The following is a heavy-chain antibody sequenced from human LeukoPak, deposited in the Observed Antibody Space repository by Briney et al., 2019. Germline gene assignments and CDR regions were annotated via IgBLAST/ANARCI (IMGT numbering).Heavy chain of an antibody. CDR2: INPNSGGT. Sequence: GASVKVSCKASGYTFTGYYMHWVRQAPGQGLEWMGWINPNSGGTNYAQKFQGRVTMTRDTSISTAYMELSRLRSDDTAVYYCARPTSGYSTDFDYWGQGTLVTVSS. D-gene: IGHD5-18*01. J-gene: IGHJ4*02. CDR1: GYTFTGYY. CDR3: ARPTSGYSTDFDY. V-gene: IGHV1-2*02.